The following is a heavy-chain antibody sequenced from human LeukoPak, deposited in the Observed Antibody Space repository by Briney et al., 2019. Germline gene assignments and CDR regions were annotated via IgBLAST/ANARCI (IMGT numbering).Heavy chain of an antibody. CDR1: GGTFSSYA. CDR3: ARDRVPAAMRSYYGMDV. J-gene: IGHJ6*04. V-gene: IGHV1-69*13. D-gene: IGHD2-2*01. Sequence: GASVKVSCKASGGTFSSYAISWVRQAPGQGLEWMGGIIPIFGTANYAQKFQGRVTITADESTSTAYMELSSLRPEDTAVYYCARDRVPAAMRSYYGMDVWGKGTTVTVSS. CDR2: IIPIFGTA.